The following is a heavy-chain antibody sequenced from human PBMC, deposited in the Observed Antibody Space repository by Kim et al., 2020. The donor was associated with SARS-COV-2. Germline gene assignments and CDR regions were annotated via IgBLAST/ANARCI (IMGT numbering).Heavy chain of an antibody. CDR2: INPNSGGT. V-gene: IGHV1-2*06. CDR1: GYTFTGYY. CDR3: ARILHYDSSGYPFPDFDY. J-gene: IGHJ4*02. Sequence: ASVKVSCKASGYTFTGYYMHWVRQAPGQGLEWMGRINPNSGGTNYAQKFQGRVTMTRDTSISTAYMELSRLRSDDTAVYYCARILHYDSSGYPFPDFDYWGQGTLVTVSS. D-gene: IGHD3-22*01.